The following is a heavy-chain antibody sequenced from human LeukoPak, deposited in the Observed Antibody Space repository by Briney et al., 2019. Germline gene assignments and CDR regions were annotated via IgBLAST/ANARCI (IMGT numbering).Heavy chain of an antibody. Sequence: GASVKVSCKASGGTFSSYAISWVRRAPGQGLEWMGGIIPIFGTANYAQKFQGRVTITTDESTSTAYMELSSLRSEDTAVYYCAREGEEFDYVWGSSGNRKDYYYYYMDVWGKGTTVTVSS. V-gene: IGHV1-69*05. CDR1: GGTFSSYA. D-gene: IGHD3-16*01. CDR3: AREGEEFDYVWGSSGNRKDYYYYYMDV. J-gene: IGHJ6*03. CDR2: IIPIFGTA.